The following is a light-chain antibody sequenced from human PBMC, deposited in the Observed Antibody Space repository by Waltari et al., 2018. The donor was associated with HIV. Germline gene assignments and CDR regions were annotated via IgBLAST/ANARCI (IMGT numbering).Light chain of an antibody. CDR2: ENT. CDR1: TYNIGKNY. J-gene: IGLJ2*01. CDR3: AAWDSNLSVVI. Sequence: QSVLTQPPSVSAAPGQKVTISCSGSTYNIGKNYVSWYHQVPGTAPTLLISENTDRPSQARERFSVFKSGTSSTLAITGLLTADEGDYYCAAWDSNLSVVIFGGGTKLTVL. V-gene: IGLV1-51*01.